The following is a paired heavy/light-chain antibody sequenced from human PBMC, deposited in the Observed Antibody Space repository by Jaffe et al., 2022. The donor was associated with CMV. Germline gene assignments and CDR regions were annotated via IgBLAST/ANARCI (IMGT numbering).Light chain of an antibody. CDR1: ESISTN. J-gene: IGKJ5*01. V-gene: IGKV3-15*01. Sequence: EIVITQSPATLSVSLGERATLSCRASESISTNLAWYQQKSGLAPRLLIYGASTRATGVPGRFSGSGSGTEFTLTIASLQSEDFAVYYCQQYYTWLPITFGQGTRLEIK. CDR3: QQYYTWLPIT. CDR2: GAS.
Heavy chain of an antibody. V-gene: IGHV4-39*01. CDR3: ARLGRSGTYMDI. CDR2: IYFTGSF. CDR1: GGSATSSPYS. D-gene: IGHD1-26*01. J-gene: IGHJ6*03. Sequence: QVQLQESGPGLVKPSETLSLTCTVSGGSATSSPYSWAWIRQPPGKGLEWVGTIYFTGSFNYSPSLKSRATMSIDTSETHLSLQLTSVTAADTAVYYCARLGRSGTYMDIWGNGTAVTVS.